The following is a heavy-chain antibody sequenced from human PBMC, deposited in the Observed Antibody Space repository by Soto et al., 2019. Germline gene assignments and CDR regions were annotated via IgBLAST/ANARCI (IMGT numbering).Heavy chain of an antibody. CDR1: GFTFSSYS. CDR2: ISSSSSYI. J-gene: IGHJ6*02. V-gene: IGHV3-21*01. CDR3: AREYSSGWSYYYYGMDV. D-gene: IGHD6-19*01. Sequence: GGSLRLSCAASGFTFSSYSMNWVRQAPGKGLEWVSSISSSSSYIYYADSVKGRFTISRDNAKNSLYLQMNSLRAEDTAVYYCAREYSSGWSYYYYGMDVWGQGTTVTVSS.